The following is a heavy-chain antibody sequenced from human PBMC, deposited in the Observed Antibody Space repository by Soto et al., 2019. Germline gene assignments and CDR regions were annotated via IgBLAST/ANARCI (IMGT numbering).Heavy chain of an antibody. CDR3: ASHRGIAVYNWFDP. Sequence: ASVKVSCKASGGTFSSYTISWVRQAPGQGLEWMGRIIPILGIANYAQKFQGRVTITADKSTSTAYMELSSLRSEDTAVYYCASHRGIAVYNWFDPWGQGTLVTVSS. CDR2: IIPILGIA. D-gene: IGHD6-19*01. J-gene: IGHJ5*02. V-gene: IGHV1-69*02. CDR1: GGTFSSYT.